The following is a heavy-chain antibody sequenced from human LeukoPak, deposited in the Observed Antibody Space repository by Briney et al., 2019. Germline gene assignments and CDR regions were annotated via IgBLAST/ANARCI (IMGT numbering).Heavy chain of an antibody. V-gene: IGHV1-69*04. CDR1: GGTFSSYA. CDR2: IIPILGIA. J-gene: IGHJ5*02. Sequence: SVKVSCKASGGTFSSYAISWVRQAPGQGLEWMGRIIPILGIANYAQKFQGRVTITADKSTSTAYMELSSLRSEDTAVYYCARVTCGGDCYAWFDPWGQGTLVTVSS. CDR3: ARVTCGGDCYAWFDP. D-gene: IGHD2-21*02.